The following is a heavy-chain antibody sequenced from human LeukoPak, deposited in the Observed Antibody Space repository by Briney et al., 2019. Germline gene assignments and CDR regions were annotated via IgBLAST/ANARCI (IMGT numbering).Heavy chain of an antibody. Sequence: PSQTLSLTCTVSGGSISSGDYYWSWIRQPPGKGLEWIGYIYYSGSTYYNPSLKSRVTISVDTSKNQFSLKLSSVTAADTAVYYCARERILWFGEIYNWFDPWGQGTLVTVSS. D-gene: IGHD3-10*01. CDR1: GGSISSGDYY. CDR2: IYYSGST. CDR3: ARERILWFGEIYNWFDP. J-gene: IGHJ5*02. V-gene: IGHV4-30-4*01.